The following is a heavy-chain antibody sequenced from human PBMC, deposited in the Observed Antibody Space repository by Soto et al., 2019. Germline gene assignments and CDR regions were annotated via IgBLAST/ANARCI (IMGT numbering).Heavy chain of an antibody. Sequence: SQTLSLTCAISGDSVSSNSAAWNWIRQSPSRGLEWLGRTYYRSKWYNDYAVSVKSRITINPDTSKNQFSLQLNSVTPEDTAVYYCARGIEYSSSSSYYYYYYGMDAWGQGTTVTVSS. CDR1: GDSVSSNSAA. CDR3: ARGIEYSSSSSYYYYYYGMDA. V-gene: IGHV6-1*01. D-gene: IGHD6-6*01. J-gene: IGHJ6*02. CDR2: TYYRSKWYN.